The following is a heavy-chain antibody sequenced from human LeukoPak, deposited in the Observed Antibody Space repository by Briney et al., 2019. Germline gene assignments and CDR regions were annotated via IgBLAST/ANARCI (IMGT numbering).Heavy chain of an antibody. V-gene: IGHV3-7*01. CDR2: IKQDGSEK. D-gene: IGHD5-12*01. Sequence: GGSLRLSCAASGFTFSSYWMSWVRQATGKGLEWVANIKQDGSEKYYVDSVKGRFTISRDNAKNSLYLQMNSLRAEDTAVYYCARGRRRYSGHDGNYYMDVWGKGTTVTVSS. J-gene: IGHJ6*03. CDR1: GFTFSSYW. CDR3: ARGRRRYSGHDGNYYMDV.